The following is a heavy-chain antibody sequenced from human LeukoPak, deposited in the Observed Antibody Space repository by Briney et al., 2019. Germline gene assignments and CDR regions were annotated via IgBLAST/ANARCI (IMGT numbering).Heavy chain of an antibody. Sequence: GGSLRLSCAASGFTFSSYAMSWVRQAPGKGLEWVSAISGSGGSTYYADSVKGRLTISRDNSKNTLYLQMNSLRAEDTAVYYCAKEYDSSGYLFYFDYWGQGTLVTVSS. CDR1: GFTFSSYA. D-gene: IGHD3-22*01. J-gene: IGHJ4*02. CDR2: ISGSGGST. V-gene: IGHV3-23*01. CDR3: AKEYDSSGYLFYFDY.